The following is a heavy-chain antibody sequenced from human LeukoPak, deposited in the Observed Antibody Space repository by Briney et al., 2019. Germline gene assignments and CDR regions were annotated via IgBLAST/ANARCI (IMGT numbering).Heavy chain of an antibody. J-gene: IGHJ4*02. D-gene: IGHD2-2*02. V-gene: IGHV1-18*04. CDR3: ARDHCSSTSCYIEDYFDY. CDR1: GYTFTTYY. Sequence: ASVKVSCKTSGYTFTTYYMHWVRQAPGQGLEWMGWISAYNGNTNYAQKLQGRVTMTTDTSTSTAYMELRSLRSDDTAVYYCARDHCSSTSCYIEDYFDYWGQGTLVTVSS. CDR2: ISAYNGNT.